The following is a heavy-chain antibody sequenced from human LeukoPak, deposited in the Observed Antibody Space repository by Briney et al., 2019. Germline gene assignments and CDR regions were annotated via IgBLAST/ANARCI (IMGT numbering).Heavy chain of an antibody. CDR2: ISGSGGST. J-gene: IGHJ4*02. CDR3: AKFLPTHIVVANYYFDY. CDR1: GFTFSSYA. D-gene: IGHD2-21*01. V-gene: IGHV3-23*01. Sequence: GGSLRLSCAASGFTFSSYAMSWVRQAPGSWPEWASAISGSGGSTYYADSVKGRFTISRDNSKNTLYLQMNSLGAEDTAVYYCAKFLPTHIVVANYYFDYWGQGTLVTVSS.